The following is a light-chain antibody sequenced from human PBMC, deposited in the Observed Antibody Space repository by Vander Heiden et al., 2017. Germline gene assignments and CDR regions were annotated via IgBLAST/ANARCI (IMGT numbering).Light chain of an antibody. CDR1: KLGDKY. V-gene: IGLV3-1*01. Sequence: SYELTQPPSVSVSPGQTARITCSGDKLGDKYACWYQQKPGQSPVLVSYQDSKRPSGIPERVSGSNPGNTATLNISGTQAMDEADYYCQAWDSSTVVCGGGTKLPV. CDR3: QAWDSSTVV. J-gene: IGLJ2*01. CDR2: QDS.